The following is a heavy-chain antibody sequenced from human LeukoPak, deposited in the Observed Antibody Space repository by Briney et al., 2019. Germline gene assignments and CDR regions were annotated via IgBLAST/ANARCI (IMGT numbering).Heavy chain of an antibody. CDR1: EFSVKYNY. Sequence: AGGSLRLSCAASEFSVKYNYMTWVRQAPGKGLEWVSLLYSAGSTNYADSVKGRFTISGDDSKNTVYLQMNSLRAEDTAVYYCARGKIFHWFNIWGKGIWVTVSS. CDR2: LYSAGST. D-gene: IGHD1-14*01. V-gene: IGHV3-53*01. CDR3: ARGKIFHWFNI. J-gene: IGHJ3*02.